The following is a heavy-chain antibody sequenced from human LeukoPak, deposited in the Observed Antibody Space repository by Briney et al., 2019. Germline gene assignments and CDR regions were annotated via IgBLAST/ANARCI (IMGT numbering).Heavy chain of an antibody. D-gene: IGHD2-2*01. CDR2: IRWNSSNI. Sequence: GRSLRLSCAASGFTFNDYAMHWVRQAPEKGLEWVSVIRWNSSNICYADSVTGRFTISRDNAKNSMYLQMNSQRAEDTALYYCAKIAMHIRDDICGQGKMVTVSS. J-gene: IGHJ3*02. CDR1: GFTFNDYA. V-gene: IGHV3-9*01. CDR3: AKIAMHIRDDI.